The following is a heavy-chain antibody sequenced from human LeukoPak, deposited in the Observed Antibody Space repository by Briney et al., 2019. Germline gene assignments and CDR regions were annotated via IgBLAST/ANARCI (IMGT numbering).Heavy chain of an antibody. D-gene: IGHD6-13*01. CDR3: ARGGTYSRVLYFQH. CDR2: ISSSSSYI. Sequence: GGSLRLSCAASGFTFSSYSMNWVRQAPGKGLEWVSSISSSSSYIYYADSVKGRFTISRDNAKNSLYLQMNSLRAEDTAVYYCARGGTYSRVLYFQHWGQGTLVTVSS. CDR1: GFTFSSYS. J-gene: IGHJ1*01. V-gene: IGHV3-21*04.